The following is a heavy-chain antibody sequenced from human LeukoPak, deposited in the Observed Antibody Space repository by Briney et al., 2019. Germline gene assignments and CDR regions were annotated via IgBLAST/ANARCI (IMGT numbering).Heavy chain of an antibody. CDR1: GFTFSSYW. Sequence: PGGSLRLSCAASGFTFSSYWMSSVRQAPGKGLEWVGNIKDDGSAKYYVDSVKGRFTISRDNAKNSLFLQMNNLRAEDTAVYYCARDNPGYGAYESWGQGTRVTVSS. V-gene: IGHV3-7*01. D-gene: IGHD4/OR15-4a*01. CDR2: IKDDGSAK. J-gene: IGHJ5*02. CDR3: ARDNPGYGAYES.